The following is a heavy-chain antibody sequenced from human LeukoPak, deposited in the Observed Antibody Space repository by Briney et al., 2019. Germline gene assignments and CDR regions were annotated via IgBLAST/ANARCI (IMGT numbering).Heavy chain of an antibody. CDR2: ISYDGSNK. D-gene: IGHD3-22*01. CDR3: AKLFAHQYYYDSSGYYSS. Sequence: GGSLRLSCAASGFTFSSYAMHWVRQAPGKGLEWVAVISYDGSNKYYADSVKGRFTISRDNSKNTLYLQMNSLRAEDTAVYYCAKLFAHQYYYDSSGYYSSWGQGTLVTVSS. CDR1: GFTFSSYA. J-gene: IGHJ5*02. V-gene: IGHV3-30-3*02.